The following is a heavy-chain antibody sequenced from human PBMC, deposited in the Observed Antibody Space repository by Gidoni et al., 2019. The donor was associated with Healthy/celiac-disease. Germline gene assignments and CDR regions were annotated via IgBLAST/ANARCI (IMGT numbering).Heavy chain of an antibody. Sequence: QVQLVESGGGVVQPGRSLRLSCAASGFTFSSYGMHWVRQAPGKGLEWVAVISYDGSNKYYADSVKGRFTISRDNSKNTLYLQMNSLRAEDTAVYYCAKVSSGWYGGWSDPWGQGTLVTVSS. D-gene: IGHD6-19*01. V-gene: IGHV3-30*18. CDR3: AKVSSGWYGGWSDP. CDR1: GFTFSSYG. J-gene: IGHJ5*02. CDR2: ISYDGSNK.